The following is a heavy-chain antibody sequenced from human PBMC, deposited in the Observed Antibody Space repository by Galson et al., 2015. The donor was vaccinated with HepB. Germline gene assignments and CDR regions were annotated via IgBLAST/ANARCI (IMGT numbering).Heavy chain of an antibody. CDR2: ISSSSSYI. V-gene: IGHV3-21*01. CDR3: ARVAAAGLRYWYFDL. Sequence: SLRLSCAASGFTFSSYSMNWVRQVPGKGLEWVSSISSSSSYIYYADSVKGRFTISRDNAKNSLYLQMNSLRAEDTAVYYCARVAAAGLRYWYFDLWGRGTLVTVSS. J-gene: IGHJ2*01. CDR1: GFTFSSYS. D-gene: IGHD6-13*01.